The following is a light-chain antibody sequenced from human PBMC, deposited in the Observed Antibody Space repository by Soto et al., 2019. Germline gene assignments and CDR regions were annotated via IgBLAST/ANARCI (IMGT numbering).Light chain of an antibody. CDR2: SAS. V-gene: IGKV1-17*03. CDR3: LQHNSYPLT. J-gene: IGKJ4*01. Sequence: DIQMTQSPSAMSASVGDRVTINCRASQDIKYYLAWFQQKPGKVPKRLIYSASSLQSGVHSRFSGSGSGTKFTLTISGLQPEDSATYYCLQHNSYPLTFGGGTKVEIK. CDR1: QDIKYY.